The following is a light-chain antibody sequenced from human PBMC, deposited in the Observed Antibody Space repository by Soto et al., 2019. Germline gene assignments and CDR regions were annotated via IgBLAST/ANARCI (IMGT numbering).Light chain of an antibody. Sequence: IVLTQSPDTLSLSPGEGASLSCRASQGVSSSYLAWYQQKPGQPPRLLIYDASNRATGIPARFSGSGSGTDFTLTISSLEPEDFAVYYCQLRNNWPPEVTFGPGTKVDI. CDR1: QGVSSSY. V-gene: IGKV3D-20*02. J-gene: IGKJ3*01. CDR2: DAS. CDR3: QLRNNWPPEVT.